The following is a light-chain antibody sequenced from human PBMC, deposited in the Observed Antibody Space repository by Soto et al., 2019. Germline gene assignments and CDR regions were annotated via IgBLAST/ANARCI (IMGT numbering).Light chain of an antibody. Sequence: VLTQSPVTLSVSPGDSATLSCRASQSISGYLAWYQQKPGQAPRLLIYDVSNRATGIPARLSGSGSGTDFTLTISRLEPEDFAIYYCQQRNYWQVTFGQGTRLEIK. V-gene: IGKV3-11*01. CDR2: DVS. CDR1: QSISGY. CDR3: QQRNYWQVT. J-gene: IGKJ5*01.